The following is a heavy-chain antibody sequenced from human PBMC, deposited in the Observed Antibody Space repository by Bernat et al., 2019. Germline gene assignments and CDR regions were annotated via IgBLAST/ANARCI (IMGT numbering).Heavy chain of an antibody. CDR2: ISYDGSNK. CDR1: GFTFSSYG. D-gene: IGHD4-11*01. Sequence: QVQLVESGGGVVQPGRSLRLSCAASGFTFSSYGMHWVRQAPGKGLEWVAVISYDGSNKYYADSVKGRFTISRDNSKNTLYLQMNSLRAEDTAVYYCAKDGPTTVTLPQRYYYGMDVWGQGTTVTVSS. V-gene: IGHV3-30*18. J-gene: IGHJ6*02. CDR3: AKDGPTTVTLPQRYYYGMDV.